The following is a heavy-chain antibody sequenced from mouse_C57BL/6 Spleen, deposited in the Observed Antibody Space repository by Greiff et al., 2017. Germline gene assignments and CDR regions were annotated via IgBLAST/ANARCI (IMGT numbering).Heavy chain of an antibody. D-gene: IGHD2-5*01. J-gene: IGHJ1*03. CDR1: GYTFTSYW. CDR3: ARYYSNYWDIEG. V-gene: IGHV1-61*01. CDR2: IYPSASET. Sequence: QVQLQQPGAELVRPGSSVKLSCKASGYTFTSYWMDWVQQRPGQGLEWIGNIYPSASETPYHQKFKDKATLTVAKSSSTDYMQLSSLTSEDSAVYYCARYYSNYWDIEGGGTGTTVSVSA.